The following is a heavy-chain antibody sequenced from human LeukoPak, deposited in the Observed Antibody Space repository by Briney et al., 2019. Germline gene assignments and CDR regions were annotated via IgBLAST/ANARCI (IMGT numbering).Heavy chain of an antibody. D-gene: IGHD6-19*01. J-gene: IGHJ4*02. Sequence: VGYLILSCAATGFTYKHYPMSWVGPAPGPGLDWVYLFSGSGGRTYYVVSVKGRFTIPQDNSQSLPYLQMPGLRADDTVLLYCARDKNRGRYVGPCAYGGQGTLVRVST. CDR3: ARDKNRGRYVGPCAY. CDR2: FSGSGGRT. CDR1: GFTYKHYP. V-gene: IGHV3-23*01.